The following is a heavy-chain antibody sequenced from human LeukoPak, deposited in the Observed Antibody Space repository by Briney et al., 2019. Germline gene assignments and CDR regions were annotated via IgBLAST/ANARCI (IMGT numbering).Heavy chain of an antibody. CDR3: WIAAAGIRLYGIDY. J-gene: IGHJ4*02. Sequence: ASVKVSCKASGGTFSSYAISWVRQAPGQGLEWMGGIIPIFGTANYAQKFQGRVTITTDESTSTAYMELSSLRSEDTAVYYCWIAAAGIRLYGIDYWGQGTLVTVSS. CDR2: IIPIFGTA. D-gene: IGHD6-13*01. CDR1: GGTFSSYA. V-gene: IGHV1-69*05.